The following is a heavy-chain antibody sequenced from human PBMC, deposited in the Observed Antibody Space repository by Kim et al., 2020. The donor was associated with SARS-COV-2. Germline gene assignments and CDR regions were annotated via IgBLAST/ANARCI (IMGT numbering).Heavy chain of an antibody. D-gene: IGHD2-21*02. CDR2: ISWDGGST. Sequence: GGSLRLSCAASGFTFDDYTMHWVRQAPGKGLEWVSLISWDGGSTYYADSVKGRFTISRDNSKNSLYLQMNSLRTEDTALYYCAKDSLAYCGGDCYFDYWGQGTLVTVS. CDR1: GFTFDDYT. V-gene: IGHV3-43*01. J-gene: IGHJ4*02. CDR3: AKDSLAYCGGDCYFDY.